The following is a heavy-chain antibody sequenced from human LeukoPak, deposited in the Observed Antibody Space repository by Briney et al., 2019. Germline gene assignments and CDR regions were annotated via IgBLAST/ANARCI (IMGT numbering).Heavy chain of an antibody. D-gene: IGHD6-25*01. CDR3: ARRAATGFDS. CDR1: GYSISSGYY. J-gene: IGHJ4*02. V-gene: IGHV4-38-2*02. Sequence: SETLSLTCTVSGYSISSGYYWGWIRQPPGKGLEWIGSIYHSGSTYYNPSLKSRVTISVDTSKNQFSLQLNSVTPEDTAVYYCARRAATGFDSWGQGTLVTVSS. CDR2: IYHSGST.